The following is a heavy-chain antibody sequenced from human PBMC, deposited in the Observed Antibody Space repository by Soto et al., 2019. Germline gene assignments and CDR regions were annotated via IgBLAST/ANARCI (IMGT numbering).Heavy chain of an antibody. CDR1: GFTFSDYY. Sequence: GGSLRLSCAASGFTFSDYYMSWIRQAPGKGLEWVSYISSSGSTIYYADSVKGRFTISRDNAKNSLYLQMNSLRAEDTAVYYCARPDDYDFWSGYRPFDYWGQGTLVTVSS. CDR2: ISSSGSTI. D-gene: IGHD3-3*01. J-gene: IGHJ4*02. CDR3: ARPDDYDFWSGYRPFDY. V-gene: IGHV3-11*01.